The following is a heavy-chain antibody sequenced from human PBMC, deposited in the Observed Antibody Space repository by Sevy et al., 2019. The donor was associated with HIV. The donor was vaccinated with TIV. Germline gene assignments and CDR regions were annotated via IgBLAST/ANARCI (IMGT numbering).Heavy chain of an antibody. CDR1: GFTFSKYS. Sequence: GGSLRLSCAASGFTFSKYSMSWVRQPPGKGLEWVSTLPFGVGEINYADSVKGRFTISRDNSKSSVYLQMNNLRPEDTAVYYCAREGCTKPHDYWGQGTLVTVSS. D-gene: IGHD2-8*01. J-gene: IGHJ4*02. CDR3: AREGCTKPHDY. V-gene: IGHV3-23*01. CDR2: LPFGVGEI.